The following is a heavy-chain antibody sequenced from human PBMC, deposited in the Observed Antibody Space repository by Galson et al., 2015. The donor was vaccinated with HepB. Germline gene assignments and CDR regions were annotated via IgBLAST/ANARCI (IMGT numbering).Heavy chain of an antibody. V-gene: IGHV3-15*01. CDR3: TTTVRPEDFVDY. Sequence: SLRLSCAASGFTFSDAWMSWVRQAPGKGLEWVRRVKSRTFGGTADYGTPVKGRFTISRDDSKHTLSLLMNSLKTEDTAVYYCTTTVRPEDFVDYWGQGSLVTVSS. J-gene: IGHJ4*02. CDR2: VKSRTFGGTA. CDR1: GFTFSDAW. D-gene: IGHD1-14*01.